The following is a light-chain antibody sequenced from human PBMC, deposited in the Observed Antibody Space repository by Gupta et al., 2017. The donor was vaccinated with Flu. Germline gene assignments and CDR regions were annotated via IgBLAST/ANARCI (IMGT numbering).Light chain of an antibody. Sequence: SSDVVGYNYVSWYQQHPGKAPKLMIYDVTTRPSGVSDRFSGSKSGNTASLTISVLQAEDEADDYCSSYTSSSTLGVFGTGTKVTVL. J-gene: IGLJ1*01. V-gene: IGLV2-14*04. CDR3: SSYTSSSTLGV. CDR2: DVT. CDR1: SSDVVGYNY.